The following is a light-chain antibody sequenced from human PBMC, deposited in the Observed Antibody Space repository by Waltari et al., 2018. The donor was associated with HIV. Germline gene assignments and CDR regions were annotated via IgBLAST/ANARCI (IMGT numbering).Light chain of an antibody. V-gene: IGKV3-11*01. J-gene: IGKJ4*01. Sequence: EVVLTQSPATLSLSPGERATLSCRASKSVSDYLAWYQQKPGQAPRLLTYDASNRATGIPARFSGSGSGTDFTLTISSLEPEDFAVYYCQQRSNWRRSGLTFGGGTKVEIK. CDR1: KSVSDY. CDR3: QQRSNWRRSGLT. CDR2: DAS.